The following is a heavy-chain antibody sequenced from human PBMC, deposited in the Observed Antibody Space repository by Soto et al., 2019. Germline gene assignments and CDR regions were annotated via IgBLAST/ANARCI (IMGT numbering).Heavy chain of an antibody. Sequence: QVQLVESGGGVVQPGTSLRLSCAVSGFPFSTYGFHWVRQPPGKGLEWVAVIVSDGSAKYHADSVEGRFTISRDNSKDTLYLQMNSLRAEDTAVYYCARDDAFGNENGFDIWGQGTMVTGSS. V-gene: IGHV3-33*01. CDR2: IVSDGSAK. CDR3: ARDDAFGNENGFDI. J-gene: IGHJ3*02. D-gene: IGHD1-1*01. CDR1: GFPFSTYG.